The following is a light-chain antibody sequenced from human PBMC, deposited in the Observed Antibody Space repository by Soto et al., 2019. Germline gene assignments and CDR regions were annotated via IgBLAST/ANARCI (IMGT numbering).Light chain of an antibody. J-gene: IGKJ1*01. V-gene: IGKV1-5*03. Sequence: TQAPSALSMSIGIIGTLTYRASQSISSWLAWYQQKPGKAPKLLIYKASSLESGVPSRFSGSGSGTEFTLTISSLQPDDFATYCCQQYKSSPKRLGEGSKVDIK. CDR3: QQYKSSPKR. CDR1: QSISSW. CDR2: KAS.